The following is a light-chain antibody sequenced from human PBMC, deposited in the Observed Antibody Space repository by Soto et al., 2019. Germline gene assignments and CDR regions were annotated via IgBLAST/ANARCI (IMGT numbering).Light chain of an antibody. CDR1: SRDVGGYNY. V-gene: IGLV2-11*01. CDR2: DVI. CDR3: CSYAGNSTLV. J-gene: IGLJ2*01. Sequence: QSALTQPRSVSGSPGQSVTISCTGTSRDVGGYNYVSWYQQHPGKAPKLILFDVIKRPSGVPDRFSGSKSGNTASLTISGLQAEDDADYYCCSYAGNSTLVFGGGTKLTVL.